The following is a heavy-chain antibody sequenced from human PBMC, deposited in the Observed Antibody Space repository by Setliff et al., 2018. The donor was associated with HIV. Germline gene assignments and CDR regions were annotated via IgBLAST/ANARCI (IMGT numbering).Heavy chain of an antibody. V-gene: IGHV4-34*01. CDR1: GGSLSDYS. J-gene: IGHJ4*02. CDR3: AKYDPVRGFS. CDR2: INHSGST. Sequence: SETLSLTCALFGGSLSDYSWSWIRQPPGKGLEWIGEINHSGSTNYNPSLKSRVTISVVTSKNHFPLNLDSVTAADTAMYYCAKYDPVRGFSWGRGTMVTVSS. D-gene: IGHD1-1*01.